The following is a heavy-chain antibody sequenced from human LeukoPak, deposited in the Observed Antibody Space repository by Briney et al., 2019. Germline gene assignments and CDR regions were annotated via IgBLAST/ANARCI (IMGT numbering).Heavy chain of an antibody. CDR1: GGSISSYY. CDR3: ARGRVGDYDSSGYFS. D-gene: IGHD3-22*01. V-gene: IGHV4-59*01. J-gene: IGHJ4*02. CDR2: IYYSGST. Sequence: SETLSLTCTVSGGSISSYYWSWIRQPPGKGLEWIGYIYYSGSTNYNPSLKSRVTISVDTSKNQFSLKLSSVTAADTAVYYCARGRVGDYDSSGYFSWGQGTLVTVSS.